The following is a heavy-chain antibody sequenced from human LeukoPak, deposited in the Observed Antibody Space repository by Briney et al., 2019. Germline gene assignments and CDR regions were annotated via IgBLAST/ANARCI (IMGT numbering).Heavy chain of an antibody. V-gene: IGHV1-18*01. Sequence: ASVKVSCKASGYTFTSYGISWVRQAPGQGLEWMGWISAYNGNTNYAQKLQGRVTMTTDTSTSTAYMELSSLRSEDTAVYYCASEIAMTGYFDYWGQGTLVTVSS. CDR2: ISAYNGNT. CDR1: GYTFTSYG. CDR3: ASEIAMTGYFDY. J-gene: IGHJ4*02. D-gene: IGHD6-19*01.